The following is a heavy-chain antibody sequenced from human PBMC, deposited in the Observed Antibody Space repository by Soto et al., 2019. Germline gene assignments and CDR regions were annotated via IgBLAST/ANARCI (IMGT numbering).Heavy chain of an antibody. Sequence: SETLSLTCTVSGGSISSGGYYWSWIRQHPGKGLEGIGYIYYSGSTYYNPSLKSRVTISVDTSKNQFSLNLSSVTAAYTAVYYCERDSLEPPPHGMDVWGQGTTVTVSS. CDR2: IYYSGST. CDR3: ERDSLEPPPHGMDV. V-gene: IGHV4-31*03. CDR1: GGSISSGGYY. D-gene: IGHD1-1*01. J-gene: IGHJ6*02.